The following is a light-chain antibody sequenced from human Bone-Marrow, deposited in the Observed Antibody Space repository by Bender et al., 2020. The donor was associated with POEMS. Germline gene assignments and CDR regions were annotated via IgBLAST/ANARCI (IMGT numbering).Light chain of an antibody. CDR2: RDV. CDR1: NIEHKN. CDR3: QVWDSSAV. V-gene: IGLV3-9*01. J-gene: IGLJ3*02. Sequence: SYDLTQPVSVSVAPGQTARITCGGDNIEHKNVHWYRQKPGQAPMLVIYRDVNRPSGIPERFSGSNSGNTATLTISRVQAGDEGDYYCQVWDSSAVFGGGTKLTVL.